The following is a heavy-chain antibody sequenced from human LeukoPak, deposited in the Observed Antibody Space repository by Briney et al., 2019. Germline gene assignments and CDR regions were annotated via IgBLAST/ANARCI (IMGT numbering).Heavy chain of an antibody. CDR1: GGSISSSSYY. V-gene: IGHV4-39*01. CDR2: IYYSGST. D-gene: IGHD6-19*01. J-gene: IGHJ4*02. Sequence: PSETLPLTCTVSGGSISSSSYYWGWIRQPPGKGLEWIGSIYYSGSTYYNPSLKSRVTISVDTSKNQFSLKLSSVTAADTAVYYCALFPGYSSGWYEVPVDYWGQGTLVTVSS. CDR3: ALFPGYSSGWYEVPVDY.